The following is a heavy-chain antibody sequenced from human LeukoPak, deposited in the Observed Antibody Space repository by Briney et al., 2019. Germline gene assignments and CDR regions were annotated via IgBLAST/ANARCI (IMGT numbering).Heavy chain of an antibody. CDR1: GGTFSSHI. CDR2: IIPILGIA. CDR3: ARDAPHVEMATIGSAFDI. J-gene: IGHJ3*02. Sequence: GSSVKVSCKASGGTFSSHIINWVRQAPGQGLEWMGRIIPILGIANYAQKFQGRVTITADKSTSTAYMELSSLRSEDTAVYYCARDAPHVEMATIGSAFDIWGQGTMVTVSS. D-gene: IGHD5-24*01. V-gene: IGHV1-69*04.